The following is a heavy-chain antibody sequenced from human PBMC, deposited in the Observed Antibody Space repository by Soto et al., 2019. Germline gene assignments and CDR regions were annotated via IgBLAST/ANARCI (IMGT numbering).Heavy chain of an antibody. CDR1: GFTFSSYS. J-gene: IGHJ4*02. CDR3: ARSAPYYDFWSGYYTPDDY. V-gene: IGHV3-48*01. D-gene: IGHD3-3*01. Sequence: GGSLRLSCAASGFTFSSYSMNWVRQAPGKGLEWVSYISSSSSTIYYADSVKGRFTISRDNAKNSLYLQMNSLRAEDTAVYYCARSAPYYDFWSGYYTPDDYWGQGTLVTVSS. CDR2: ISSSSSTI.